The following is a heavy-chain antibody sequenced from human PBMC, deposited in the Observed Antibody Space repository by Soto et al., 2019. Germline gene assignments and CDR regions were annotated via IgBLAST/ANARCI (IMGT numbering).Heavy chain of an antibody. CDR3: AVVVVITGQDYYYYGMDV. CDR1: GYTFTSYG. J-gene: IGHJ6*02. V-gene: IGHV1-18*01. CDR2: ISAYNGNT. D-gene: IGHD3-22*01. Sequence: GASVKVSCKASGYTFTSYGISWVRQAPGQGLEWMGWISAYNGNTNYAQKLQGRVTMTTDTSTSTAYMELRSLRSDDTAVYYCAVVVVITGQDYYYYGMDVWGQGTTVTVS.